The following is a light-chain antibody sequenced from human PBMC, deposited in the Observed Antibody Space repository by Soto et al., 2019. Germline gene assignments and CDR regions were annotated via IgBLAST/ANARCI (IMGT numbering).Light chain of an antibody. J-gene: IGKJ1*01. CDR3: QQYNDNWPT. Sequence: EIVMTQSPATLSVSPGERVTLSCRASQSVRTNLAWYQHRRGQSPRLLIYGASNRATSSPSRFSGGGSGTEFTLTITSLQSEDFAVYYCQQYNDNWPTFGQGTKVELK. CDR1: QSVRTN. CDR2: GAS. V-gene: IGKV3-15*01.